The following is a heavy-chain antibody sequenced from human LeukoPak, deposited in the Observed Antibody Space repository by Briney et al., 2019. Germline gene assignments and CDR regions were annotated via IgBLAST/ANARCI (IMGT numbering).Heavy chain of an antibody. CDR3: ARAQTTLLLDY. CDR1: GYIFTSYG. CDR2: ISAHNGST. J-gene: IGHJ4*02. V-gene: IGHV1-18*01. Sequence: GASVKVSCKASGYIFTSYGIIWVRQAPGQGLQWMGWISAHNGSTNYAQKLQGRVTMTTDTSTSTAYMELRSLRSDDTAVYYCARAQTTLLLDYWGQGTLVTVSS. D-gene: IGHD4-11*01.